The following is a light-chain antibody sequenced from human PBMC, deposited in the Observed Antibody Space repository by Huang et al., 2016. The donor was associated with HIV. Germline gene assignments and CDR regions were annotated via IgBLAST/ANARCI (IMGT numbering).Light chain of an antibody. Sequence: EIVLTQSPGTLSLSPGERATLSCRASQSVSSSYLAWYQQKPGQAPRSLIYGASSRATGIPDRFSGSGSGTDFTLTISRLEPEDFAVYYCQQYGSSPWLTFGGGTKVEIK. CDR2: GAS. CDR1: QSVSSSY. CDR3: QQYGSSPWLT. J-gene: IGKJ4*01. V-gene: IGKV3-20*01.